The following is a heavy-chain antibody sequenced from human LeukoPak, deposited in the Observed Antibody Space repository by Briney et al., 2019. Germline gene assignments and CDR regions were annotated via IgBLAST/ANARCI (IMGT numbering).Heavy chain of an antibody. Sequence: ASVKVSCKASGYTFTSYDINWVRQATGQGLEWMGWMNPNSGNTGYAQKFQGRVTMTRDTSISTAYMELSRLRSDDTAVYYCARWVVVPAAYDYWGQGTLVTVSS. CDR1: GYTFTSYD. CDR2: MNPNSGNT. CDR3: ARWVVVPAAYDY. V-gene: IGHV1-8*01. J-gene: IGHJ4*02. D-gene: IGHD2-2*01.